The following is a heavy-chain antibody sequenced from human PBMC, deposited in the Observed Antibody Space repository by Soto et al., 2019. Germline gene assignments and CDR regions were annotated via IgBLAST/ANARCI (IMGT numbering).Heavy chain of an antibody. CDR3: TRADGYSYGSPFDY. D-gene: IGHD5-18*01. V-gene: IGHV3-49*04. Sequence: AGGSLRLSCTAFGFTFGYYAMSWVRQSPGKGLEWVGFIRSKAYGGTTEYAASVKGRFTISRDDSKSIAYLQMNSLKTEDTAVYYCTRADGYSYGSPFDYWGQGTLVTVSS. J-gene: IGHJ4*02. CDR1: GFTFGYYA. CDR2: IRSKAYGGTT.